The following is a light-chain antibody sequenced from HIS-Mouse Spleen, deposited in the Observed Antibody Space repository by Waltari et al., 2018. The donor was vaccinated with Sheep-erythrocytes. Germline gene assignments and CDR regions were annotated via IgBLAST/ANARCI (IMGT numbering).Light chain of an antibody. CDR1: SSDVGGYNY. J-gene: IGLJ3*02. CDR2: EVS. CDR3: SSYAGSNNWV. Sequence: QSALTQPPSASGSPGQSVTISCTGTSSDVGGYNYVSWYQQHPGKAPKLMIYEVSKRPSGVPGRFSGSTSGNAASLTVSGLQAEDEADYYCSSYAGSNNWVFGGGTKLTVL. V-gene: IGLV2-8*01.